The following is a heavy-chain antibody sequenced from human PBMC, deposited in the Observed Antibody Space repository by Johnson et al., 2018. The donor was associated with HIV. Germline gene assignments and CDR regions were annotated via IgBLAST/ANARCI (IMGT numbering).Heavy chain of an antibody. D-gene: IGHD6-13*01. CDR1: GFTFSSYA. V-gene: IGHV3-30-3*01. Sequence: QVQLVESGGGVVQPGRSLRLSCAASGFTFSSYAMHWVRQAPGKGLEWVAVISYDGSNKYYADSVKGRFTISRDNSKNTLYLQMNSLRADDTAVYYCATDGPCSTSWYCTFDIWGQGTMVTVSS. J-gene: IGHJ3*02. CDR2: ISYDGSNK. CDR3: ATDGPCSTSWYCTFDI.